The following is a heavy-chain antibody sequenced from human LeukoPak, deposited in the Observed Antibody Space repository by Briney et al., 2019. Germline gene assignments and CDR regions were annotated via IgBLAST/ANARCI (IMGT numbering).Heavy chain of an antibody. CDR2: INPNSGGT. Sequence: GSSVKVTCKASGDTFSSYAISWVRQASGQGLEWMGRINPNSGGTNYAQKFQGRVTMTRDTSISTAYMELSRLRSDDTAVYYCAREYCSGGSCSGAFDIWGQGTMVTVSS. CDR3: AREYCSGGSCSGAFDI. CDR1: GDTFSSYA. D-gene: IGHD2-15*01. V-gene: IGHV1-2*06. J-gene: IGHJ3*02.